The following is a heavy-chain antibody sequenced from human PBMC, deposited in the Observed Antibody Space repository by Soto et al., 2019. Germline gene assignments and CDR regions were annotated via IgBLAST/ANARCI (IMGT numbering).Heavy chain of an antibody. V-gene: IGHV1-2*02. CDR3: ARERYQVISDGMDV. Sequence: ASVKVSCKASGYTFTVYYIHCVLGAAGQWPEWMGCINPQTGGTSYAQKFQGRVTLSRDTSINTAYLELSRLTFDDAAVYFCARERYQVISDGMDVWGQGTTVTVSS. D-gene: IGHD2-2*01. J-gene: IGHJ6*02. CDR1: GYTFTVYY. CDR2: INPQTGGT.